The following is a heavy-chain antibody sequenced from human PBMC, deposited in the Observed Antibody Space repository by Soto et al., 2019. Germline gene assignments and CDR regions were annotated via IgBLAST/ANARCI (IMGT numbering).Heavy chain of an antibody. D-gene: IGHD3-9*01. V-gene: IGHV5-51*01. Sequence: GEALKSSGEGSGCSVASEWSGWVRQMPGKGLEWMGIIYPGDSDTRYSPSFQGQVTISADKSISTAYLQWSSLKASDTAMYYCARAEDILTGPDASDIWGQGT. CDR2: IYPGDSDT. CDR1: GCSVASEW. J-gene: IGHJ3*02. CDR3: ARAEDILTGPDASDI.